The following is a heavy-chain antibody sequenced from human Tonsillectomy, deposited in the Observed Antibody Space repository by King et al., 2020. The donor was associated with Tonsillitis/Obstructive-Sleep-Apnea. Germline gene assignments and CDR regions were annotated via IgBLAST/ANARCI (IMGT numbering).Heavy chain of an antibody. D-gene: IGHD4-17*01. J-gene: IGHJ4*02. CDR1: GGSFSGYY. CDR3: ARATTVTTSREFDY. V-gene: IGHV4-34*01. CDR2: IKHSGST. Sequence: VQLQQWGAGLLKPSETLSLTCAVYGGSFSGYYWSWIRQPPGKGLEGIGEIKHSGSTNSNPSLKSRVTISVDTSKNQFSLKLSSVTAADTAVYYCARATTVTTSREFDYWGQGTLVTVSS.